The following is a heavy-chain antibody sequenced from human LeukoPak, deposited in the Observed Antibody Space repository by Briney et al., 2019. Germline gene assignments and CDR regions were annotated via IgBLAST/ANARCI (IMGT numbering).Heavy chain of an antibody. D-gene: IGHD3-10*01. CDR3: TRGFGYHLSGSYQDY. CDR1: GGSISSYY. Sequence: SETLSLTCTVSGGSISSYYWNWIRQPPGKGMEYIGYVYYNGATDYNPSLKSRVTISLDTSKKQFSLRLSSVTAADTAVYYCTRGFGYHLSGSYQDYWGQGTLVTVSS. V-gene: IGHV4-59*01. CDR2: VYYNGAT. J-gene: IGHJ4*02.